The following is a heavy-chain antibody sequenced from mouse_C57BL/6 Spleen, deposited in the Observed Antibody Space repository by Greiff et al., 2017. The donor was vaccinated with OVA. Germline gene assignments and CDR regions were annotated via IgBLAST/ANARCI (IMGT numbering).Heavy chain of an antibody. D-gene: IGHD3-2*02. CDR3: ARTQATWFAY. J-gene: IGHJ3*01. CDR2: IYTSDSET. Sequence: QVQLQQPGAELVRPGSSVKLSCKASGYTFTSYWMDWVQQRPGQGLEWIGNIYTSDSETYYNQKFKDKATLPVDKSSSTAYMQLSSLTSEDSAVYYCARTQATWFAYWGQGTLVTVSA. CDR1: GYTFTSYW. V-gene: IGHV1-61*01.